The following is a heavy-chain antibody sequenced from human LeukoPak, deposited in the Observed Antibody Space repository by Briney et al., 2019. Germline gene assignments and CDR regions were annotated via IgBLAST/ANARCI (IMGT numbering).Heavy chain of an antibody. V-gene: IGHV3-15*01. D-gene: IGHD6-13*01. CDR1: GFTFSSYA. CDR2: IKSKIDGETR. J-gene: IGHJ4*02. Sequence: GGSLRLSCAASGFTFSSYAMSWVRQAPGTGLEWVGRIKSKIDGETRDYAAPVKGRFTISRDDSRNTLYLQMNSLKTEDTAVYYCTTDAGYSSRWYNYWGQGTLVTVSS. CDR3: TTDAGYSSRWYNY.